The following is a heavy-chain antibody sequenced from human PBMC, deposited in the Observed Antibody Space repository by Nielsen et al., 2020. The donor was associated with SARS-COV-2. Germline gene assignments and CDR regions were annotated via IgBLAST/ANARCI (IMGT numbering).Heavy chain of an antibody. V-gene: IGHV3-23*01. D-gene: IGHD2-15*01. Sequence: WIRQPPGKGLEWVSAISGSGGSTYYADSVKGRFTISGDNSKNTLYLQMNSLRAEDTAVYYCAKNCSGGSCLTPWGQGTLVTVSS. CDR3: AKNCSGGSCLTP. J-gene: IGHJ5*02. CDR2: ISGSGGST.